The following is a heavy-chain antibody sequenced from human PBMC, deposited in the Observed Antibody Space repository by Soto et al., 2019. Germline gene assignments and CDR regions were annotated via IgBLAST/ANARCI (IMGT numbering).Heavy chain of an antibody. D-gene: IGHD3-16*01. J-gene: IGHJ4*02. CDR1: GASISSGDYA. V-gene: IGHV4-30-2*01. Sequence: QLQLQESGSGLVKPSQTLSLTCVVSGASISSGDYAWNWVRQPPGKGLEWLGYIYNSGGSYYNPSIKSRVSISLDRSKNHFSLRLDSVTAADTALYFCARGDKNNDYYFDHWGQGTLVTVTS. CDR2: IYNSGGS. CDR3: ARGDKNNDYYFDH.